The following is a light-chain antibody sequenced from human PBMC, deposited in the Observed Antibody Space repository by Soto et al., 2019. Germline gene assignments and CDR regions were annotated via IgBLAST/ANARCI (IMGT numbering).Light chain of an antibody. CDR3: QQYGSL. V-gene: IGKV3-20*01. Sequence: EVALTQSPGTLSLSPGEIATLSCRASQSVSSSYLAWYQQKPGQAPRLLIYGASIRATGIPDRFSGSGSGTDFTLSIRRREPADFAVYYFQQYGSLFGQGTKVE. J-gene: IGKJ1*01. CDR2: GAS. CDR1: QSVSSSY.